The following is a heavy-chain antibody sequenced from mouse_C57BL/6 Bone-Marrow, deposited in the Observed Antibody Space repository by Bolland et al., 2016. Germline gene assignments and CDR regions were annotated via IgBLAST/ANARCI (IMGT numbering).Heavy chain of an antibody. Sequence: NGGTIYNQKFKGKATLTVDKSSSTAYMELRSLTSEDTAVYYCARGGSNYAMDYWGQGT. J-gene: IGHJ4*01. CDR3: ARGGSNYAMDY. CDR2: NGGT. V-gene: IGHV1-18*01.